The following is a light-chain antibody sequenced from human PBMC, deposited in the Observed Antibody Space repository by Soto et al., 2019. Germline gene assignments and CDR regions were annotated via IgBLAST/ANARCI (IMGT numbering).Light chain of an antibody. J-gene: IGKJ1*01. Sequence: IVMTQSPDTLSVCPGERATLSCLASQSVSSYSAWYQQKPGQAPRLLIYGASTRATGIPARFSGSGSGTEFTLTISSLQSEDFAVYYCQQYNNWPPWTFGQGTKVDIK. CDR1: QSVSSY. CDR3: QQYNNWPPWT. CDR2: GAS. V-gene: IGKV3-15*01.